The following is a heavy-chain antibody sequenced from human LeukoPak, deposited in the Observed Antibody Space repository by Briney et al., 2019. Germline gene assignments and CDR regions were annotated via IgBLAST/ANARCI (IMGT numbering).Heavy chain of an antibody. CDR3: ARCEGITMVRGVITKKGNRKYYFDY. Sequence: SETLSLTCAVYGGSFSGYYWSWIRQPPGKGLEWIGEVNHSGSTNYNPSLKSRVTISVDTSKNQFSLKLSSATAADTAVYYCARCEGITMVRGVITKKGNRKYYFDYWGQGTLVTVSS. CDR1: GGSFSGYY. V-gene: IGHV4-34*01. J-gene: IGHJ4*02. D-gene: IGHD3-10*01. CDR2: VNHSGST.